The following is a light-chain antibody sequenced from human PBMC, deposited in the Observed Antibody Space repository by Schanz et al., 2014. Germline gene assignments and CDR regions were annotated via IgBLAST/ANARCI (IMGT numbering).Light chain of an antibody. CDR3: QQRSNWPPIT. V-gene: IGKV3D-20*02. CDR1: QTVSSSY. J-gene: IGKJ5*01. CDR2: AAS. Sequence: EVVLTQSPGTLSLSPGERATLSCRASQTVSSSYLAWYQQRPGQAPRLLIYAASSRATGIPARFSGSGSGTDFTLTISRLEPEDFAVYYCQQRSNWPPITFGQGTRLEIK.